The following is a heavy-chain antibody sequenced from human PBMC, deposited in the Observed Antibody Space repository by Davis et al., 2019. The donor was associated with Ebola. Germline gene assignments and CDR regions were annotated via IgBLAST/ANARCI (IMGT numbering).Heavy chain of an antibody. CDR1: GFTFSSYG. V-gene: IGHV3-48*02. Sequence: PGRSLRLSCAASGFTFSSYGMNWVRQAPGKGLEWVSYISSSGSTIYYADSVKGRFTISRDNAKNSLYLQMNSLRDEDTAVYYCARGRYSSSSVYFDYWGQGTLVTVSS. J-gene: IGHJ4*02. CDR3: ARGRYSSSSVYFDY. D-gene: IGHD6-6*01. CDR2: ISSSGSTI.